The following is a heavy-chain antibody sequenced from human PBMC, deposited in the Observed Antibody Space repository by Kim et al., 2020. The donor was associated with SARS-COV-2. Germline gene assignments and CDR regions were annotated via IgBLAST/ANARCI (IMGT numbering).Heavy chain of an antibody. D-gene: IGHD1-26*01. V-gene: IGHV1-58*01. J-gene: IGHJ4*02. CDR3: AADASYSGREGY. Sequence: NFAKKFQERVTITRDMSTSTAYMELSSLRSEDTAVYYCAADASYSGREGYWGQGTLVTVSS.